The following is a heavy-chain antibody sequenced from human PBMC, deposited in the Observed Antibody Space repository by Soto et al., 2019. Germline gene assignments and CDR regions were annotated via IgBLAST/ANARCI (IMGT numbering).Heavy chain of an antibody. D-gene: IGHD5-12*01. CDR1: GYTLTELS. V-gene: IGHV1-24*01. Sequence: ASVKVSCKVSGYTLTELSMHWVRQAPGKGLGWMGGFDPEDGETIYAQKFQGRVTMTEDTSTDTAYMELSSLRSEDTAVYYCATRNDIVATIKAFDPWGQGTLVTVSS. CDR2: FDPEDGET. CDR3: ATRNDIVATIKAFDP. J-gene: IGHJ5*02.